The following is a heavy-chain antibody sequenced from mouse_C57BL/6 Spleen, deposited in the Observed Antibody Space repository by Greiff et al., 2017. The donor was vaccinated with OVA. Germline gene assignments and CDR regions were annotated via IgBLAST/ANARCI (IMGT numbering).Heavy chain of an antibody. D-gene: IGHD2-3*01. V-gene: IGHV1-80*01. CDR2: IYPGDGDT. CDR1: GYAFSSYW. J-gene: IGHJ2*01. CDR3: ARGDGYSLFDY. Sequence: VKLVESGAELVKPGASVKISCKASGYAFSSYWMNWVKQRPGKGLEWIGQIYPGDGDTNYNGKFKGKATLTADKSSSTAYMQLSSLTSEDSAVYFCARGDGYSLFDYWGQGTTLTVSS.